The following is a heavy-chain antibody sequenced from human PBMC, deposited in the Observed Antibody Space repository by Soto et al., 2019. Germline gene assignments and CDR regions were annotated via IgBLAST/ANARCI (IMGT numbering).Heavy chain of an antibody. CDR3: ARDLYGSGSHDY. Sequence: QVQLVESGGGVVQPGRSLRLSCAASGFTFSSYAMHWVRQAPGKGLEWVAVISYDGSNKYYADSVKGRFTISRDNSKNTLYLQMNSLGAEDTAVYYCARDLYGSGSHDYWGQGTLVTVSS. CDR1: GFTFSSYA. CDR2: ISYDGSNK. J-gene: IGHJ4*02. V-gene: IGHV3-30-3*01. D-gene: IGHD3-10*01.